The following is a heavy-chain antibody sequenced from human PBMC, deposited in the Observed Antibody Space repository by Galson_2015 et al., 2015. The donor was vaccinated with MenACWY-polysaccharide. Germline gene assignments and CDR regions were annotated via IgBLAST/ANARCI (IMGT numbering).Heavy chain of an antibody. CDR3: AKDDVGGSSYYYFDQ. CDR2: IWYDGSKE. D-gene: IGHD2-15*01. V-gene: IGHV3-33*06. Sequence: SLRLSCAASGFNFNNHGMHWVRQALGKGLEWVALIWYDGSKEYYAGSVKGRFTIPKDNSKNTVYLQMNSLRAEDTAVYYCAKDDVGGSSYYYFDQWGQGILVTVSS. CDR1: GFNFNNHG. J-gene: IGHJ4*02.